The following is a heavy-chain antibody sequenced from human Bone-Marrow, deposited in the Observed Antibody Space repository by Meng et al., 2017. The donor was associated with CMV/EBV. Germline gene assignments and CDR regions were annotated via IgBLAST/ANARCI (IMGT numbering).Heavy chain of an antibody. Sequence: GGSLRLSCAASGFTFSDYYMSWIRQAPGKGLEWVSYIGSSSSTIYYADSVKGRFTISRDNAKNSLYLQMNSLRAEDTAVYYCARPRSIVGATTWGHFDYWGQGTLVTVSS. J-gene: IGHJ4*02. CDR3: ARPRSIVGATTWGHFDY. CDR2: IGSSSSTI. CDR1: GFTFSDYY. D-gene: IGHD1-26*01. V-gene: IGHV3-11*04.